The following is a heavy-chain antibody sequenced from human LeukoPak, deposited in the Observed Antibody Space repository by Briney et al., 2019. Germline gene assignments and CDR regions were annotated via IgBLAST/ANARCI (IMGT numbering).Heavy chain of an antibody. CDR2: IIPIFGTA. D-gene: IGHD1-26*01. CDR1: GGTFSSYA. J-gene: IGHJ5*02. V-gene: IGHV1-69*05. CDR3: ARDSYNGSYYDP. Sequence: SVKVSFKASGGTFSSYAMSWVRQAPGQGLEWMGRIIPIFGTAYYAQNFQDRVTIITDESTTIAYMKLRSLRFEDTAVYYCARDSYNGSYYDPWGQGTLVAVSS.